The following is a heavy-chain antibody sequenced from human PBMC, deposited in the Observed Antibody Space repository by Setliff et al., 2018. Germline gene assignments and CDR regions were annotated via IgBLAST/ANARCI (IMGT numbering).Heavy chain of an antibody. Sequence: SETLSLTCSLSGDFISSGSYYWSWIRQTAGNGLEWIGHVSSRGNPKYNPSLKSRVTISIDTSSKHFSLILTSVTAADTAVYYCARDPGYPSGVAGGFDTWGQGTTVTVSS. CDR3: ARDPGYPSGVAGGFDT. D-gene: IGHD2-2*03. CDR2: VSSRGNP. V-gene: IGHV4-61*09. J-gene: IGHJ3*02. CDR1: GDFISSGSYY.